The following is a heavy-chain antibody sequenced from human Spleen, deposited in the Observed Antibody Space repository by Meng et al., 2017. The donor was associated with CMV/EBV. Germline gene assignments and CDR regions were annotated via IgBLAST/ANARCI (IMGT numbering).Heavy chain of an antibody. CDR2: FNHGGST. Sequence: SETLSLTCAVYGGSFSGYSWSWIRQPPGKGLEWIGDFNHGGSTSYNVSLKSRVTISVDTSKKQCSLKVSSVTVADTAVYYCARTKGRVRGVIVVIDYGMDVWGQGTTVTVSS. V-gene: IGHV4-34*01. CDR1: GGSFSGYS. CDR3: ARTKGRVRGVIVVIDYGMDV. D-gene: IGHD3-10*01. J-gene: IGHJ6*02.